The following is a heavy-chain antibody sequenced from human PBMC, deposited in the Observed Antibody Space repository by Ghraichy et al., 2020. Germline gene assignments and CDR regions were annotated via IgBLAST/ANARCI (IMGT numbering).Heavy chain of an antibody. D-gene: IGHD6-13*01. CDR3: AKDRYSSSYAFDI. Sequence: GGSLRLSCAASGFTFSSYGMHWVRQAPGKGLEWVAVISYDGSNKYYADSVKGRFTISRDNSKNTLYLQMNSLRAEDTAVYYCAKDRYSSSYAFDIWGQGTIVTVSS. V-gene: IGHV3-30*18. J-gene: IGHJ3*02. CDR1: GFTFSSYG. CDR2: ISYDGSNK.